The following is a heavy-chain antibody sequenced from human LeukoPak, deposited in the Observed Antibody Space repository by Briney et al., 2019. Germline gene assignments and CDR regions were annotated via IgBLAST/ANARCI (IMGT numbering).Heavy chain of an antibody. CDR1: GSTFNRHG. J-gene: IGHJ4*02. CDR3: TRDPSNTSGRYAYFDS. D-gene: IGHD6-19*01. V-gene: IGHV1-18*01. CDR2: ISAYNGDT. Sequence: ASVKVSCKASGSTFNRHGISWVRQAPGQGLEWMGWISAYNGDTIYAQKFQGRLTMTKDTSTSTADMELRSLRSDDTAVYYCTRDPSNTSGRYAYFDSWGQGTLVTVSS.